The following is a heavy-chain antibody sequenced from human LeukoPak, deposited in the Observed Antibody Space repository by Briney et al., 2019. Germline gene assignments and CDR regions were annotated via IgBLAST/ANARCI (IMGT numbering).Heavy chain of an antibody. J-gene: IGHJ6*03. CDR3: AKSSGASPWTYNYYMDV. V-gene: IGHV3-23*01. CDR2: ISGSGGST. D-gene: IGHD3/OR15-3a*01. CDR1: GFTFSSYA. Sequence: GGSLRLSCAASGFTFSSYAMNWVRQAPGKGLEWVSVISGSGGSTYNADSVKGRFTISRNNSKNTLYLQMNSLGAEDTAVYYCAKSSGASPWTYNYYMDVWVKGTTVTVSS.